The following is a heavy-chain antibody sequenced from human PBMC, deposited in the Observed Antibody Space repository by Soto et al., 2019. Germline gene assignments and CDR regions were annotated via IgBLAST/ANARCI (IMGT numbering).Heavy chain of an antibody. V-gene: IGHV3-73*01. CDR3: TAYCSSGSCYAGRYFDY. CDR2: IRSKANSYAT. CDR1: GFTFSGSA. J-gene: IGHJ4*02. Sequence: EVQLVESGGGLVQPGGSLKLSCAASGFTFSGSAMHWVRQASRKGLEWVGRIRSKANSYATAYAASVKGRFTISRDDSKNTAYLQMNSMKTEDTAVYYCTAYCSSGSCYAGRYFDYWGQGTLVTVSS. D-gene: IGHD2-15*01.